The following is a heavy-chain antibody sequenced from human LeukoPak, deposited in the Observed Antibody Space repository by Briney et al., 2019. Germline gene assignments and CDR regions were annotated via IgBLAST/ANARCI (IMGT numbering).Heavy chain of an antibody. V-gene: IGHV3-23*01. J-gene: IGHJ4*02. CDR1: GFTFSSYA. Sequence: GGSLRLSCAASGFTFSSYAMSWVRQAPGKGLEWVSAISGSGGSTYYADSVKGRFTISRDNSKNTLYLQMNSLRAEDTALYHCARGDMVRGVITLFDYWGQGTLVTVSS. CDR3: ARGDMVRGVITLFDY. CDR2: ISGSGGST. D-gene: IGHD3-10*01.